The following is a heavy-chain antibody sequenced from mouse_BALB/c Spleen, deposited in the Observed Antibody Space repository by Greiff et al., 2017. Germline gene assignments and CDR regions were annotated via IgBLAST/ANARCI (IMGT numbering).Heavy chain of an antibody. V-gene: IGHV2-9-2*01. Sequence: VQLQESGPGLVAPSQSLSITCTVSGFSLTSYDISWIRQPPGKGLEWLGVIWTGGGTNYNSAFMSRLSISKDNSKSQVFLKMNSLQTDDTAIYYCVRDGEYGNWFAYWGQGTLVTVSA. J-gene: IGHJ3*01. CDR2: IWTGGGT. CDR1: GFSLTSYD. D-gene: IGHD2-10*02. CDR3: VRDGEYGNWFAY.